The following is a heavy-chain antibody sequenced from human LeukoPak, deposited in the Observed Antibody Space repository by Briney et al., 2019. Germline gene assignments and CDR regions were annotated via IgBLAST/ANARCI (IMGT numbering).Heavy chain of an antibody. CDR1: GFNFKNYW. D-gene: IGHD2-2*01. J-gene: IGHJ4*02. V-gene: IGHV3-7*01. CDR2: IKQDGSEK. Sequence: GGSLRLSCAASGFNFKNYWMTWVRHAPGRGLEWVAKIKQDGSEKYDVDSVKGRFTISRDNAKNSLYLQMNSLRADDTGVYYCAAYQSLGFWGQGTLVTVSS. CDR3: AAYQSLGF.